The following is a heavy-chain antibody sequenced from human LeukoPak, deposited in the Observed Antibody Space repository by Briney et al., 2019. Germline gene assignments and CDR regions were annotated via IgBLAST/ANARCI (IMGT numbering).Heavy chain of an antibody. CDR3: PRDLRCSHYWYLDL. V-gene: IGHV3-33*01. CDR1: GFTFSSYG. J-gene: IGHJ2*01. Sequence: GGSLRLPCAASGFTFSSYGMHWVRQAPGKGLEWVAVIWYDGSNKYYADSVKGRFTISRDNSKNTLYLQMNSLRAEDTAVYYCPRDLRCSHYWYLDLWGRGTLVTVSS. D-gene: IGHD2-8*01. CDR2: IWYDGSNK.